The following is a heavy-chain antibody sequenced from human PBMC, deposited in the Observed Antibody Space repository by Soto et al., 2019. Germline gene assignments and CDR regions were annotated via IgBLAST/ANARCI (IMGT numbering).Heavy chain of an antibody. D-gene: IGHD2-15*01. CDR1: GFSLNTVGIC. J-gene: IGHJ4*02. V-gene: IGHV2-70*13. CDR3: ARSLSVAASSGSDF. Sequence: SGPTLVNPTETLTLTCSFSGFSLNTVGICVSWIRQPPGKALEWLGLIDWADDKDYRTSLKTRLTISKDSSKNQVVLTMTNMDPVDTATYYCARSLSVAASSGSDFWGQGILVTVSS. CDR2: IDWADDK.